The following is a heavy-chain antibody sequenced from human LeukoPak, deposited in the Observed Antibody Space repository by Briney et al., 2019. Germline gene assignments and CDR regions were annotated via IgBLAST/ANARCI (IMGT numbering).Heavy chain of an antibody. CDR1: GGSISSSNYY. CDR3: ARRFADSSGYYYDDY. CDR2: LSHSGTA. J-gene: IGHJ4*02. V-gene: IGHV4-61*05. D-gene: IGHD3-22*01. Sequence: KPSETLSLTCSVPGGSISSSNYYSSWIRHPPGKGLEWIRYLSHSGTASYSPSVKSRVAISVHKSENQFSLTLSSVTAADTAVYYCARRFADSSGYYYDDYWGQGILVTVSS.